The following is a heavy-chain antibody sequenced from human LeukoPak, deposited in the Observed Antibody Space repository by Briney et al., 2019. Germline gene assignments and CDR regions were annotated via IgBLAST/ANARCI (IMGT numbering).Heavy chain of an antibody. Sequence: GGSLRLACAASGFTFSSYSMNWVRQAPGKGLEWVSYISSSGSTIYYADSVKGRFTISRDNAKNSLYLQMNSLRAEDTAVYYCAREVDSSGYWMVDYWGQGTLVIVSP. CDR1: GFTFSSYS. CDR2: ISSSGSTI. J-gene: IGHJ4*02. V-gene: IGHV3-48*04. CDR3: AREVDSSGYWMVDY. D-gene: IGHD3-22*01.